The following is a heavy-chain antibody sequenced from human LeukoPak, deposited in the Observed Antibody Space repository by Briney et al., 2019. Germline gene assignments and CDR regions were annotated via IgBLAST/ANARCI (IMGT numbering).Heavy chain of an antibody. CDR3: ARDGGIAAAGTYNWFDP. CDR1: GGSFSGYY. V-gene: IGHV4-34*01. D-gene: IGHD6-13*01. Sequence: PSEILSLTCAVYGGSFSGYYWSWIRQPPGKGLEWIGEINHSGSTNYNPSLKSRVTMSVDTSKNQFSLKLSSVTAADTSVYYCARDGGIAAAGTYNWFDPWGQGTLVTVSS. CDR2: INHSGST. J-gene: IGHJ5*02.